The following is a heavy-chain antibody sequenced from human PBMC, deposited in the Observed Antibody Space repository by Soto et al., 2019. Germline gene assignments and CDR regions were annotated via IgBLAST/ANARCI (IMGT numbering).Heavy chain of an antibody. CDR3: ARESYYGILDY. D-gene: IGHD3-22*01. Sequence: GGSLRLSCAASGFTFSSYAMHWVRQAPGKGLEWVAVISYDGSNKYYADSVKGRFTISRDNSKNTLYLQMNSLRAEDTAVFYCARESYYGILDYWGQGTLVTVSS. CDR1: GFTFSSYA. J-gene: IGHJ4*02. V-gene: IGHV3-30-3*01. CDR2: ISYDGSNK.